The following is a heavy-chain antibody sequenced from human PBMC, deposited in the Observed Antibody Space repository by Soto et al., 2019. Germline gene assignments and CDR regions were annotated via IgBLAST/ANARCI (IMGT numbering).Heavy chain of an antibody. CDR3: ERGLKNYSGGDV. CDR1: GFTFSTYG. J-gene: IGHJ6*02. Sequence: GGSLRLSSIASGFTFSTYGMHWVRQAPGKGLVWVSRIKGDESSVSYADSVKGRFSISRDNAENTLYLQMDSLRADDTAVYYWERGLKNYSGGDVWGQGTTVPVSS. CDR2: IKGDESSV. V-gene: IGHV3-74*01.